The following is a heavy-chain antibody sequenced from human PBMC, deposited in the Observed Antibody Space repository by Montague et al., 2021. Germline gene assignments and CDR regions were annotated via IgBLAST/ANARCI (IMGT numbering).Heavy chain of an antibody. CDR1: GDSMNTYK. V-gene: IGHV4-59*01. CDR3: ARGWSGFDF. D-gene: IGHD1-26*01. Sequence: SETLSLTCTVSGDSMNTYKWNWIRQPPGKGLGWIGYIYSSGNTNYNPSLKSRVTISVDTSRNQFSLEVSSVTAADTAMYYCARGWSGFDFWGHGTMVTVSS. CDR2: IYSSGNT. J-gene: IGHJ3*01.